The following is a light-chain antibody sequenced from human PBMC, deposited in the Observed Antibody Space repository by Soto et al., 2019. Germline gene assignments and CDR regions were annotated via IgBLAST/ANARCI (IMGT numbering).Light chain of an antibody. J-gene: IGKJ1*01. CDR1: QSVSSN. Sequence: EIVMTQSPATLSVSPGERATLSCRASQSVSSNLAWYQQKPGQAPRLLIYGASTRATGIPARFSGSGSGTEFTLTISSLQSEDFAVDYCQQYNNWPSLGQGTKVEIK. CDR3: QQYNNWPS. CDR2: GAS. V-gene: IGKV3-15*01.